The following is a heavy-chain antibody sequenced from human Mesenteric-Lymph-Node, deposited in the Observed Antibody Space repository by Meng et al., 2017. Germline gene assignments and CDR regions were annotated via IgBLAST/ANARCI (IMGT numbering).Heavy chain of an antibody. Sequence: QGPPVQSGPGLVNPSGTLSLTCAVSGGSISSSNWWSWVRQPPGKGLEWIGEIYHSGSTNYNPSLKSRVTISVDKSKNQFSLKLSSVTAADTAVYYCARDHRGIAVAGLDYWGQGTLVTVSS. CDR3: ARDHRGIAVAGLDY. CDR2: IYHSGST. J-gene: IGHJ4*02. V-gene: IGHV4-4*02. CDR1: GGSISSSNW. D-gene: IGHD6-19*01.